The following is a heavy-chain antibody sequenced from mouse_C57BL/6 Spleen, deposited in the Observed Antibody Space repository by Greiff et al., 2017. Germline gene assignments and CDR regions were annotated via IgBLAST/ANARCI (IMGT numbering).Heavy chain of an antibody. CDR3: APSTMVTTSCFAY. J-gene: IGHJ3*01. CDR1: GYAFSSSW. CDR2: IYPGDGDT. D-gene: IGHD2-2*01. Sequence: VQRVESGPELVKPGASVKISCKASGYAFSSSWMNWVKQRPGKGLEWIGRIYPGDGDTNYNGKFKGKATLTADKSSSTAYMQLSSLTSEDSAVYVCAPSTMVTTSCFAYWGQGTLVTVSA. V-gene: IGHV1-82*01.